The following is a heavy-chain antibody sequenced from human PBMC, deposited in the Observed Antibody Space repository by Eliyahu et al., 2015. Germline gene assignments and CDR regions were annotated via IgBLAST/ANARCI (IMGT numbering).Heavy chain of an antibody. D-gene: IGHD1-26*01. V-gene: IGHV1-46*01. J-gene: IGHJ4*02. Sequence: QVQLVQSGAEVKXPGASVKVSCTASGYTFTSYYMHWVRQAPGQGLEWMGIINPSGGSTSYAQKFQGRVTMTRDTFTSTVYMELSSLRSEDTAVYYCARVGATPDFDYWGQGTLVTVSS. CDR2: INPSGGST. CDR1: GYTFTSYY. CDR3: ARVGATPDFDY.